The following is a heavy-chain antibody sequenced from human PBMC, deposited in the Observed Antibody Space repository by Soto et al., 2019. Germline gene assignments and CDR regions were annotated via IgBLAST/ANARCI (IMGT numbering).Heavy chain of an antibody. CDR1: GFTFSSYA. V-gene: IGHV3-30-3*01. Sequence: GSLRLSCAASGFTFSSYAMHWVRQAPGKGLEWVAVISYDGSNKYYADSVKGRFTISRDNSKNTLYLQMNSLRAEDTAVYYCAREGIVVVPAANDYGMDVWGQGTTVTVSS. D-gene: IGHD2-2*01. CDR2: ISYDGSNK. J-gene: IGHJ6*02. CDR3: AREGIVVVPAANDYGMDV.